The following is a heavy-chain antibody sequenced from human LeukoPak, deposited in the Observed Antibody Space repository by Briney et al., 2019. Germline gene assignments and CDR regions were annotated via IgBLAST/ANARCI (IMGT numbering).Heavy chain of an antibody. Sequence: ETLSLTCTVSGGSISSYYWRWIRQPAGKGLEWIGRIYTSGSTNYNPSLKSRVTMSVDTSKNQFSLKLSSVTAADTAVYYCARGTRYCSGGSCYSGENYWGQGTLVTVLS. D-gene: IGHD2-15*01. CDR3: ARGTRYCSGGSCYSGENY. V-gene: IGHV4-4*07. CDR2: IYTSGST. CDR1: GGSISSYY. J-gene: IGHJ4*02.